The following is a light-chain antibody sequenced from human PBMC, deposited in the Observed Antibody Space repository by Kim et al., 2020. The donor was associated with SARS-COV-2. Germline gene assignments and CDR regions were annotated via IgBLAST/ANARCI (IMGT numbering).Light chain of an antibody. CDR1: SLRTVS. CDR2: DKN. J-gene: IGLJ3*02. Sequence: VALGQTVRIACEGDSLRTVSASWYQQKPGQAPILVISDKNNRPSGIPDRFSGSSSGNTASLTLTGAQAEDEADYYCNSRDSSVSMVFGGGTQLTVL. V-gene: IGLV3-19*01. CDR3: NSRDSSVSMV.